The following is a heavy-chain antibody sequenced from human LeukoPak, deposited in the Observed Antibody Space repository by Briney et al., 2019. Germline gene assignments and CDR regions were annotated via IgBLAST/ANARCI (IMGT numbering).Heavy chain of an antibody. CDR2: IFYSGSH. V-gene: IGHV4-59*12. CDR1: GGSISIYY. CDR3: ARDQGSWSFGP. Sequence: SETLSLTCAVSGGSISIYYWSWIRQPPGKGLEWIANIFYSGSHNYNPSLKSRVTISFDTSKNQFSLKLSSVIDADTAVSYCARDQGSWSFGPWGQGTLVTVSS. D-gene: IGHD1-26*01. J-gene: IGHJ5*02.